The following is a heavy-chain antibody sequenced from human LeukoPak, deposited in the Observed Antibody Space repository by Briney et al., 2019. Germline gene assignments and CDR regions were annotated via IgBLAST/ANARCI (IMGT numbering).Heavy chain of an antibody. CDR3: ARSLRYFDWLLSSSYYYYGMDV. CDR1: GGSISSGGYY. J-gene: IGHJ6*02. CDR2: IYYSGST. V-gene: IGHV4-31*03. Sequence: PSQTLSLTCTVSGGSISSGGYYWSCIRQHPGKGLEWIGYIYYSGSTYYNPSLKSRVTISVDTSKNQFSLKLSSVTAADTAVYYCARSLRYFDWLLSSSYYYYGMDVWGQGTTVTVSS. D-gene: IGHD3-9*01.